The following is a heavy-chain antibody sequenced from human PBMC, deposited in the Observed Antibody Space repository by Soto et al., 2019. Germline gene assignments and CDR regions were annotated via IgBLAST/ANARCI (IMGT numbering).Heavy chain of an antibody. CDR1: GFTFSSYW. CDR2: IKQDGSEK. V-gene: IGHV3-7*01. J-gene: IGHJ4*02. CDR3: AREALGFWSAQNFDY. D-gene: IGHD3-3*01. Sequence: QSGGSLRLSCAASGFTFSSYWMSWVRQAPGKGLEWVANIKQDGSEKYYVDSVKGRFTISRDNAKNSLYLQMNSLRAEDTAVYYCAREALGFWSAQNFDYWGQGTLVTVSS.